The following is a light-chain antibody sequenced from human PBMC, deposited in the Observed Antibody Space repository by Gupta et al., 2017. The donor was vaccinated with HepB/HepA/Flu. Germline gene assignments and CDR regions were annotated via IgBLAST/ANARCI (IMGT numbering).Light chain of an antibody. V-gene: IGLV3-25*03. CDR2: KDS. Sequence: SYELTQPPSVSVSPGQTARITCSGDALPKQYAYWYQQQPGQAPVLVIYKDSERPSGIPERFSGSSSGTTVTLTISGVQAEDEADYYCQSADSSGTYHWVFGGGTKLTVL. CDR1: ALPKQY. J-gene: IGLJ3*02. CDR3: QSADSSGTYHWV.